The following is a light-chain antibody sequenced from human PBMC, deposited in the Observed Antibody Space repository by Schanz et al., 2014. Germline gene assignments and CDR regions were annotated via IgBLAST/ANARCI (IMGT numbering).Light chain of an antibody. J-gene: IGKJ4*01. CDR3: QQFGGSPLT. Sequence: EIVLTQSPGTLSLSPGERATLSCRASQSVSSSYLAWYQQKPGQAPRLLIDGASTRATGIPARFSGSGSGTEFTLTISSLQSEDVAVYYCQQFGGSPLTFGAGTKVDIK. CDR2: GAS. V-gene: IGKV3-20*01. CDR1: QSVSSSY.